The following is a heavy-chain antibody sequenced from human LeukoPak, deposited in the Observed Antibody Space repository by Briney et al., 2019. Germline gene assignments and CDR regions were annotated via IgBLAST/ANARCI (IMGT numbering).Heavy chain of an antibody. D-gene: IGHD3-9*01. V-gene: IGHV4-39*01. J-gene: IGHJ6*02. Sequence: SETLSLTCTVSGGSISSSSYYWGWIRQPPGKGLEWIGSIYYSGSTYYNPSLKSRVTISVDTSKNQFSLKLSSVTAADTAVYYCATRSAYFTRDGMDVWGQGTTVTVSS. CDR1: GGSISSSSYY. CDR2: IYYSGST. CDR3: ATRSAYFTRDGMDV.